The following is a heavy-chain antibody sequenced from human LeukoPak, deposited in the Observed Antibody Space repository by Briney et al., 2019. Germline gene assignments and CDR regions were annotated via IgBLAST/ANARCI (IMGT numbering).Heavy chain of an antibody. Sequence: ASLKVSSKASGHTFTGYYMHWVRQAPGQGLQWVALINPTGDSTNYAQNFRGRVTMTRDTSTSTVYMDLSSLRSEDTAVYYCAREASGGYFDYWGQGTLVTVSS. CDR3: AREASGGYFDY. CDR1: GHTFTGYY. D-gene: IGHD4-23*01. CDR2: INPTGDST. V-gene: IGHV1-46*01. J-gene: IGHJ4*02.